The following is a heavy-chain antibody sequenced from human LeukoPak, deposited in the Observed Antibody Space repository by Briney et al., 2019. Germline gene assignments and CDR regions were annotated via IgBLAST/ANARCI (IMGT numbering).Heavy chain of an antibody. CDR2: VYYSGST. CDR3: ARSKYHLLY. V-gene: IGHV4-59*01. J-gene: IGHJ4*02. CDR1: GGSISNYY. Sequence: TSETLSLTCTVSGGSISNYYWTWIRQPPGKGLEWIGYVYYSGSTNYNPSLKRRGTISVDTSKNQFSLKLSSVTAADTAVYYCARSKYHLLYWGQGTLVTVSS. D-gene: IGHD2-2*01.